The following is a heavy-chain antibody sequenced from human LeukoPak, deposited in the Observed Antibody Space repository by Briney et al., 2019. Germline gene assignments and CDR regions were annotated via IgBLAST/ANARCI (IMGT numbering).Heavy chain of an antibody. Sequence: GGSLRLSCSASGFTFSTYAMHWVRQAPGKGLEYVSAISSNGGATYYADSVKGRFTISRDNSKNTLYLQMSSLRAEDTAVYYCARDRRELHYYYYHYGMDVWGQGTTVTVSS. CDR1: GFTFSTYA. CDR3: ARDRRELHYYYYHYGMDV. J-gene: IGHJ6*02. D-gene: IGHD1-26*01. V-gene: IGHV3-64D*09. CDR2: ISSNGGAT.